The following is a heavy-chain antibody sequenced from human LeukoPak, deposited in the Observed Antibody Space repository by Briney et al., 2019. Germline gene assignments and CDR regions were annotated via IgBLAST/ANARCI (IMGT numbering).Heavy chain of an antibody. CDR3: ARQGYCSGGSCLPYYYYGMDV. CDR2: IHYSGST. Sequence: SETLSLTCTVAGGSISSYYWSWIRQPPGKGLEWIGYIHYSGSTNYNPSLKSRVTISVDTSKNQFSLKLSSVTAADTAVYYCARQGYCSGGSCLPYYYYGMDVWGQGTTVTVSS. J-gene: IGHJ6*02. CDR1: GGSISSYY. D-gene: IGHD2-15*01. V-gene: IGHV4-59*08.